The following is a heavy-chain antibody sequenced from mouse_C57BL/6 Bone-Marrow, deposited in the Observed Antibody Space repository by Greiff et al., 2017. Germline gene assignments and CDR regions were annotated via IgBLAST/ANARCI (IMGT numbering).Heavy chain of an antibody. CDR3: TSVTTVVEEFAY. CDR1: GFNIKDDY. CDR2: IDPENGDT. D-gene: IGHD1-1*01. V-gene: IGHV14-4*01. Sequence: EVQRVESGAELVRPGASVKLSCTASGFNIKDDYMHWVKQRPEQGLEWIGWIDPENGDTEYASKFQGKATIPADTSSNTAYLQLSRLTSEDTDVYYCTSVTTVVEEFAYWGQGTLVTVSA. J-gene: IGHJ3*01.